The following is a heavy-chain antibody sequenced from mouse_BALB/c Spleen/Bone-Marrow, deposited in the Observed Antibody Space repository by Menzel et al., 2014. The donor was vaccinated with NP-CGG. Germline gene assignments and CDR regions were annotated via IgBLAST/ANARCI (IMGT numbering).Heavy chain of an antibody. CDR2: IYPGDGDT. J-gene: IGHJ4*01. D-gene: IGHD2-1*01. CDR1: GYTFTSYW. V-gene: IGHV1-87*01. CDR3: ASPYGNYDAMDY. Sequence: VQGVESGAELARPGASVKLSCKASGYTFTSYWVQWVKQRPGQGLEWIGAIYPGDGDTRYTQKFRGKATLTADKSSNTAYMQLSSLTSEDSAVYFCASPYGNYDAMDYWGQGTSVTVSS.